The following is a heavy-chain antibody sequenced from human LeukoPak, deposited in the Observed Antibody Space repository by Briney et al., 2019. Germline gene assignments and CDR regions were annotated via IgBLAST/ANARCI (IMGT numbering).Heavy chain of an antibody. Sequence: ASVKVSCKASGYTFTSYAMNWVRQAPGQGLEWMGWINTNTGNPTYAQGFTGRFVFSLDTSVSTAYLQISSLKAEDTAVYYCARDYVDIVVVPAAPPYYYYYMDVWGKGTTVTVSS. D-gene: IGHD2-2*03. CDR1: GYTFTSYA. CDR3: ARDYVDIVVVPAAPPYYYYYMDV. CDR2: INTNTGNP. V-gene: IGHV7-4-1*02. J-gene: IGHJ6*03.